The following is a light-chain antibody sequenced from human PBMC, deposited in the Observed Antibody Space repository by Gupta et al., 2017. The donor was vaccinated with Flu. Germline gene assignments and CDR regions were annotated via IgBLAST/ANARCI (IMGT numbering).Light chain of an antibody. CDR1: QGVNVD. V-gene: IGKV3-15*01. Sequence: PATLHAAPGESTTLSCRINQGVNVDLAWYQQKPGQAPRLLIYAASTRDTGVPARFSGSGSGTKFTLTITSRQAEEAAVYYCQQQNHWPCAFGRGTKVEIK. CDR2: AAS. J-gene: IGKJ1*01. CDR3: QQQNHWPCA.